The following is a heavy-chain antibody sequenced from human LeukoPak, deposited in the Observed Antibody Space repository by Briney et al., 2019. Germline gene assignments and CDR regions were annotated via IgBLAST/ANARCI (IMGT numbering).Heavy chain of an antibody. CDR2: IYYTGST. D-gene: IGHD3-10*01. CDR3: TRVHYSGSGLSSYFDY. V-gene: IGHV4-59*01. J-gene: IGHJ4*02. CDR1: GGSISSYY. Sequence: SETLSLTCTLAGGSISSYYWSWIRQPPGKALEWIGYIYYTGSTNYNPSLKSRVTISVDTSKNQFSLNLRTVTSADTAVYYCTRVHYSGSGLSSYFDYWGQGTLVTVSS.